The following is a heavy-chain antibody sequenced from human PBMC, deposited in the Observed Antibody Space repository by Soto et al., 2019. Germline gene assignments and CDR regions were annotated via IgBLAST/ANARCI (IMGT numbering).Heavy chain of an antibody. CDR2: IIPILGIA. CDR3: ARDPSGYDLPAN. Sequence: QVQLVQSGAEVKKPGSSVKVSCKASGGTFISYTIIWVRQAPGQGLEWMGRIIPILGIANYAQKFQGRVTITADKSTSTAYMELSSVRSEDTAVYYCARDPSGYDLPANWGQGTLVTVSS. V-gene: IGHV1-69*08. D-gene: IGHD5-12*01. J-gene: IGHJ4*02. CDR1: GGTFISYT.